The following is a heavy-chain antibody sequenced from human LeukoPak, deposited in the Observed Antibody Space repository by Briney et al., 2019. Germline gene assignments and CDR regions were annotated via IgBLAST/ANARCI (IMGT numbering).Heavy chain of an antibody. CDR1: GFTFSTYA. Sequence: GGSLRLSCAASGFTFSTYAMHWVRQAPGKGLEWVAVIWYDGSKKYYADSVKGRFTISRDNSKNSLYLQMNSLRAEDTALYYCAKDIERGSYYLYYYYYGMDVWGQGTTVTVSS. CDR3: AKDIERGSYYLYYYYYGMDV. V-gene: IGHV3-33*03. J-gene: IGHJ6*02. CDR2: IWYDGSKK. D-gene: IGHD1-26*01.